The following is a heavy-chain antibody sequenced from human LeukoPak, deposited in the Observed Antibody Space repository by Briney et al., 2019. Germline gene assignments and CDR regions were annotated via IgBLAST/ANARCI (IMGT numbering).Heavy chain of an antibody. J-gene: IGHJ3*02. CDR3: AKDLPYANAFDI. Sequence: GGSLRLSCAASGFTFSSYAMSWVRQAPGKGLEWVAFIRYDGSNKYYADSVKGRFTISRDNSKNTLYLRMNSLRAEDTAVYYCAKDLPYANAFDIWGQGTMVTVCS. V-gene: IGHV3-30*02. CDR1: GFTFSSYA. D-gene: IGHD2-2*01. CDR2: IRYDGSNK.